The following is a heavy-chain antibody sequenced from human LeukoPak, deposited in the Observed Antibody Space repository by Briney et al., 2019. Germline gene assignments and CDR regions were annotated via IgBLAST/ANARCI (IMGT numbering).Heavy chain of an antibody. Sequence: SVKVSCKASGGTFNSYAISWVRQAPGQGLEWMGRIIPILGIANYAQKFQGRVTITADKSTSTAYMELSSLRSEDTAVYYCATLGGIAVAGTDYWGQGTLVTVSS. J-gene: IGHJ4*02. V-gene: IGHV1-69*04. D-gene: IGHD6-19*01. CDR1: GGTFNSYA. CDR3: ATLGGIAVAGTDY. CDR2: IIPILGIA.